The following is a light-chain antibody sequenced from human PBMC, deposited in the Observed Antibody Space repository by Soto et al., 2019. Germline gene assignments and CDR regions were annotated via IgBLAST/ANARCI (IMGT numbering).Light chain of an antibody. V-gene: IGKV3-20*01. CDR1: QSVSSGY. J-gene: IGKJ3*01. Sequence: EIVLTQSPGTLSLSPGERATLSCRASQSVSSGYLAWHQQKPGQAPRLLIYGASSRATGIPDRFSGSGSGSDFTLTISRLESEDFAVYYCQQYDSSPLFTFGPGTKVDIK. CDR3: QQYDSSPLFT. CDR2: GAS.